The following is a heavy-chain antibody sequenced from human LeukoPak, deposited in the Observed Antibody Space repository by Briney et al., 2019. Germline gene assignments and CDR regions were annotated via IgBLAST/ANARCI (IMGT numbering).Heavy chain of an antibody. CDR1: GYTFTSYG. V-gene: IGHV1-18*01. J-gene: IGHJ4*02. CDR3: ARDSSGLDY. Sequence: ASVNVSCKASGYTFTSYGIIWVRQAPGQGLKWMGWISAYNGNTNYPQKLQGRVTMTTDTSTSTAYIELRSLRSDDTAVYYCARDSSGLDYWGQGTLVSVSS. CDR2: ISAYNGNT. D-gene: IGHD6-25*01.